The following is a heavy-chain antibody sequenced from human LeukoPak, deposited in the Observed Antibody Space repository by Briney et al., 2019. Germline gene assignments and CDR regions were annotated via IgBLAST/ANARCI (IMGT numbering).Heavy chain of an antibody. CDR1: GFTFSSYG. CDR3: AKDHGSLFDY. D-gene: IGHD5-24*01. Sequence: GGSLRLSCAASGFTFSSYGMHWVRQAPGKGLEWVAVISYDGSNKYYADSVKGRFTISRDNSKNTLYLQMNSLRAEDTAVYYCAKDHGSLFDYWGQGTLVTVSS. J-gene: IGHJ4*02. V-gene: IGHV3-30*18. CDR2: ISYDGSNK.